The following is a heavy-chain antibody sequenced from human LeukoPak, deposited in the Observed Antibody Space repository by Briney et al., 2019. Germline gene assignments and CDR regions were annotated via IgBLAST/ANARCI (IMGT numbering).Heavy chain of an antibody. D-gene: IGHD3-22*01. CDR1: GFTFSNVW. V-gene: IGHV3-15*01. CDR2: IKSKTDGGTT. J-gene: IGHJ4*02. CDR3: RLVVTPQGLDS. Sequence: GGSLRLSCAASGFTFSNVWMSWVRQAPGKGLEWVGRIKSKTDGGTTDYAAPVRGRFTISRDDIQNTMYLQMNSLKTEDTAVYYCRLVVTPQGLDSWGQGTLVTVSS.